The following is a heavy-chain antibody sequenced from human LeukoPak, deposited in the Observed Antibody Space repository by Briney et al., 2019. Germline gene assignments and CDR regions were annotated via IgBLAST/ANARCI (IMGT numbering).Heavy chain of an antibody. CDR2: IYTSGST. CDR1: GGSISSYY. CDR3: ARVARYGFWSGYYAGDYYFDY. D-gene: IGHD3-3*01. J-gene: IGHJ4*02. Sequence: PPETLSLTCTVSGGSISSYYWSWIRQPAGKGLEWIGRIYTSGSTNYNPSLKSRVTMSVDTSKNQFSLKLSSVTAADTAVYYCARVARYGFWSGYYAGDYYFDYWGQGTLVTVSS. V-gene: IGHV4-4*07.